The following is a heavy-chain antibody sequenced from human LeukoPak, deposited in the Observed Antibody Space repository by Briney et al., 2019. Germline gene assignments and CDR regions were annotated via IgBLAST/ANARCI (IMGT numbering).Heavy chain of an antibody. D-gene: IGHD3-22*01. V-gene: IGHV3-30-3*01. CDR1: GFTFSSYA. CDR2: ISYDGSNK. CDR3: ARDRNYYDGTALGY. Sequence: PGGSLRLSCAASGFTFSSYAMHWVRQAPGKGPEWVAVISYDGSNKYYADSVKGRFTISRDNPKNTLYLQMNSLRAEDTAVYYCARDRNYYDGTALGYWGQGTLVTVSS. J-gene: IGHJ4*02.